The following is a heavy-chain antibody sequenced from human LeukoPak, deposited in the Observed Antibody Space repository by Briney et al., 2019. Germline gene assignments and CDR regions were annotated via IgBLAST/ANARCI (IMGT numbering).Heavy chain of an antibody. CDR1: GYTFTSYY. D-gene: IGHD2-15*01. J-gene: IGHJ6*04. Sequence: ASVKVSCKASGYTFTSYYMHWVRQAPGQGLEWMGIINPSGGSTSYAQKFQGRVTMTRDTSTSTVYMELSSLRSEDTAVYYCARGYCSGGSCLTDYGMDVWGEGTTVTVSS. CDR3: ARGYCSGGSCLTDYGMDV. V-gene: IGHV1-46*01. CDR2: INPSGGST.